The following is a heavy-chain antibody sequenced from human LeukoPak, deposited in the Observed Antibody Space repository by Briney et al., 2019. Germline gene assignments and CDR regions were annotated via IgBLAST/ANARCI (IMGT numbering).Heavy chain of an antibody. CDR2: IYPGDSDT. CDR3: ARWGYCSSTSCYGAGLDY. CDR1: GYSFTSYW. D-gene: IGHD2-2*01. V-gene: IGHV5-51*01. J-gene: IGHJ4*02. Sequence: GESLKISCKGSGYSFTSYWIGWVRQMPGKGLEWMGIIYPGDSDTRYSPSFQGQVTISADKSISTAYLQWSSLKASDTATYYCARWGYCSSTSCYGAGLDYWGQGTLVTVSS.